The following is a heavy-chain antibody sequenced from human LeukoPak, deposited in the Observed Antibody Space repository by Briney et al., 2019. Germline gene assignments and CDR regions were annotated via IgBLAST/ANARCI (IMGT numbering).Heavy chain of an antibody. J-gene: IGHJ4*02. CDR1: GGSISSSSYY. D-gene: IGHD5-12*01. CDR2: IYYSGST. CDR3: ARERRSGYDNSLFDY. Sequence: PSETLSLTCTVSGGSISSSSYYWGWIRQPPGKGLEWIGSIYYSGSTYYNPSLKSRVTISVDTSKNQFSLKLSSVTAADTAVYYCARERRSGYDNSLFDYWGQGTLVTVSS. V-gene: IGHV4-39*07.